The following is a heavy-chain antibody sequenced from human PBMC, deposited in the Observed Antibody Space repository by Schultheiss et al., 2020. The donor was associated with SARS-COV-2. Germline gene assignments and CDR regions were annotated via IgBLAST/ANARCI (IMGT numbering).Heavy chain of an antibody. J-gene: IGHJ6*02. V-gene: IGHV3-48*04. CDR3: ASCGASCHYYGMDV. Sequence: GGSLRLSCAASGFTFSSYVMRWVRQAPGKGLEWVSYISSSGSTIYYADSVKGRFTISRDNAKNSLYLQMNSLRAEDTAVYYCASCGASCHYYGMDVWGQGTTVTVSS. D-gene: IGHD2-2*01. CDR2: ISSSGSTI. CDR1: GFTFSSYV.